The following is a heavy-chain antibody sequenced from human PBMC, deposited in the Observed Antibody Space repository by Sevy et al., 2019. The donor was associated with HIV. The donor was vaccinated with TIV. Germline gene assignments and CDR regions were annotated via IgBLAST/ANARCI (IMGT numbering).Heavy chain of an antibody. Sequence: GGSLRLSCAASGFTFSIYWMTWVRQAPGKGLEWVANIKQDGSEKYYVDSVKGRFTISRDNAKNSLYLQMNSLRADDTAVDYCARDWGDDFDDRRASYDYFYGMDVWGQGTTVTVSS. CDR3: ARDWGDDFDDRRASYDYFYGMDV. CDR2: IKQDGSEK. D-gene: IGHD4-17*01. CDR1: GFTFSIYW. J-gene: IGHJ6*02. V-gene: IGHV3-7*01.